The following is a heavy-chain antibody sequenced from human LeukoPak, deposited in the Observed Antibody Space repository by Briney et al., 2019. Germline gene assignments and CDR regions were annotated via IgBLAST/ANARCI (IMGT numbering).Heavy chain of an antibody. J-gene: IGHJ4*02. CDR2: IYYSGST. D-gene: IGHD3-9*01. Sequence: SSETLSLTCTVSGGSISSYYWSWIRQPPGKGLEWIGYIYYSGSTNYNPSLKSRVTISVDTSKNQFSLKLSSVTAADTAVYYCARVGYDILTGYFEYYFDYWGQGTLVTVSS. CDR1: GGSISSYY. CDR3: ARVGYDILTGYFEYYFDY. V-gene: IGHV4-59*01.